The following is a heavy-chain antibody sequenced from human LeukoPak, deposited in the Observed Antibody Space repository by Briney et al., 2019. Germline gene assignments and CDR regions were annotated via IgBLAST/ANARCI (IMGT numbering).Heavy chain of an antibody. D-gene: IGHD2-15*01. J-gene: IGHJ4*02. CDR2: IYYSGST. CDR3: ARVNPALSSSFAHQFDY. CDR1: GGSISSSSYY. V-gene: IGHV4-39*07. Sequence: PSETLSLTCTVSGGSISSSSYYWGWIRQPPGKGLEWIGSIYYSGSTNYNPSLKSRVTISVDTSKNQFSLKLSSVTAADTAVYYCARVNPALSSSFAHQFDYWGQGTLVTVSS.